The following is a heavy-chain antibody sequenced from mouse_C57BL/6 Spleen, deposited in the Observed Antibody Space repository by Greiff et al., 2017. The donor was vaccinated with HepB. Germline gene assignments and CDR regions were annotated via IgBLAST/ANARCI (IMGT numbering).Heavy chain of an antibody. CDR3: ARRGNYYGSSPYFDY. Sequence: VQLQQPGAELVKPGASVKLSCKASGYTFTSYWMQWVKQRPGQGLEWIGEIDPSDSYTNYNQKFKGKATLTVDTSSSTAYMQLSSLTSEDSAVYYCARRGNYYGSSPYFDYWGQGTTLTVSS. D-gene: IGHD1-1*01. CDR2: IDPSDSYT. J-gene: IGHJ2*01. V-gene: IGHV1-50*01. CDR1: GYTFTSYW.